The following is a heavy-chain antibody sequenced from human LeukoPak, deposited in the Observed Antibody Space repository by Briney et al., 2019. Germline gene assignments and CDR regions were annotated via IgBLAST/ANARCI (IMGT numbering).Heavy chain of an antibody. Sequence: GGSLRLSCAASGFTFDGYWMNWVRQAPGKGLEWVGRIRIKTRSYNTEYAASVKGRFTISRDDSQSSLYQQMDSLKTEDTAVYYCASSYSNSWPTDRIFDYWGQGTLVTVSS. D-gene: IGHD6-13*01. CDR3: ASSYSNSWPTDRIFDY. V-gene: IGHV3-72*01. CDR2: IRIKTRSYNT. J-gene: IGHJ4*02. CDR1: GFTFDGYW.